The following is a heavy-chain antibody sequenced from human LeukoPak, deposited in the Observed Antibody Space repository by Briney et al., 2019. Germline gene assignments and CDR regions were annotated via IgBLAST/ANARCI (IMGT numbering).Heavy chain of an antibody. D-gene: IGHD1-1*01. CDR3: AKRQSQRDLYGVDV. V-gene: IGHV3-23*01. Sequence: GGSLRLSCAASGFTFSSYAMSWVRQAPGKGLEWVSAISGSGGSTYYADSVKGRFTISRDNSKNTLYLQMNSLRAEDTAVYYCAKRQSQRDLYGVDVWGQGTTVTVSS. CDR2: ISGSGGST. CDR1: GFTFSSYA. J-gene: IGHJ6*02.